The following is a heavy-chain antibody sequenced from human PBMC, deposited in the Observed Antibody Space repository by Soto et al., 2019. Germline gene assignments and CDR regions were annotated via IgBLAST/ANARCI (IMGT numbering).Heavy chain of an antibody. CDR2: ISYDGSNK. V-gene: IGHV3-30*18. CDR1: GFTFSSYG. CDR3: AKGEVGVYCDSSGYSDY. Sequence: QVQLVESGGGVGQPGRSLSLSCAASGFTFSSYGMHWVRQAPGKGLEWVAVISYDGSNKYYADSVKGRFTISRDNSNNPWYLQMNSLRAKDTAVYYGAKGEVGVYCDSSGYSDYWGQGTLVTVSS. J-gene: IGHJ4*02. D-gene: IGHD3-22*01.